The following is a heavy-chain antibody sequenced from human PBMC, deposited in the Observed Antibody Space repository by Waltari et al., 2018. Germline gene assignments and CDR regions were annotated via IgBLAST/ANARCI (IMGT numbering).Heavy chain of an antibody. D-gene: IGHD3-10*01. CDR2: ISTRGST. CDR3: ARDYYYGSGSLDS. J-gene: IGHJ4*02. V-gene: IGHV4-4*09. CDR1: GDSISSYY. Sequence: QVQLQESGPGLVKASETLSLICSVSGDSISSYYWSWIRQPPGKGLEWLGYISTRGSTNYNPCLKSRVTMSVDTSKNQCALKVGSVTAADTALDYCARDYYYGSGSLDSWGQGALVTVSS.